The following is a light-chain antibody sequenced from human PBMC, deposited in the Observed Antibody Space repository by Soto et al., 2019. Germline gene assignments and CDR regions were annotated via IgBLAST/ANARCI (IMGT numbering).Light chain of an antibody. V-gene: IGKV3-20*01. CDR3: HQFGYSPRT. CDR1: LTVNSDY. CDR2: ATS. J-gene: IGKJ1*01. Sequence: EIMLTQSPGTLSLSPGETSRAACSASLTVNSDYLAWFQQRPGQAPRLLIFATSRRATDIPDRFSGSGSGTDFTLAIRRLEPEDFAVYYCHQFGYSPRTFGQGTKVDIK.